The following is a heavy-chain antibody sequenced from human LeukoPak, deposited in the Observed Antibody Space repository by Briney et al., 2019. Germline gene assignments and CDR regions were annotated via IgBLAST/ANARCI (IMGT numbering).Heavy chain of an antibody. J-gene: IGHJ5*02. V-gene: IGHV1-18*01. Sequence: GASVKVSCKASGYTFTSYGISWVRQAPGQGLEWMGWISAYNGNTNYAQKLQGRVTMTTDTSTSTAYMELRSLRSDDTAVYYCARDSGDFWSGYYPEFRWFDPWGQGTLVTVSS. CDR3: ARDSGDFWSGYYPEFRWFDP. CDR2: ISAYNGNT. CDR1: GYTFTSYG. D-gene: IGHD3-3*01.